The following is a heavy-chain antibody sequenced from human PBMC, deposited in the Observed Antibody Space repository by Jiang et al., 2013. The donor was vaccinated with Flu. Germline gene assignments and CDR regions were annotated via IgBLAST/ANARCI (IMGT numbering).Heavy chain of an antibody. Sequence: GLVKPSETLSLTCTVSGGSINGYYWSWMRQPPGKGLEWIGYIYYSGTTNYNPSLKSRLTISVDTSKNQFSLRLRSVTAADTAVYYCARHYGSGTYPLDYWGQGTLVTVSS. CDR2: IYYSGTT. CDR3: ARHYGSGTYPLDY. V-gene: IGHV4-59*08. J-gene: IGHJ4*02. D-gene: IGHD3-10*01. CDR1: GGSINGYY.